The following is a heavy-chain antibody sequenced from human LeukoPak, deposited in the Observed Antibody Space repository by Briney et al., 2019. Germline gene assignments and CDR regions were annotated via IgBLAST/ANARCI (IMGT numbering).Heavy chain of an antibody. J-gene: IGHJ3*02. D-gene: IGHD5-24*01. Sequence: GESLKISCKGSGYTFTNYWIGWVRQMPGKGLEWMGIIYPGDSDTRYSPSFQGEVTISADKSISTAYLQWSSLKASDTAMYYCASRRRDGYNSPGSGAFDIWGQGTMVTVSS. CDR1: GYTFTNYW. CDR3: ASRRRDGYNSPGSGAFDI. CDR2: IYPGDSDT. V-gene: IGHV5-51*01.